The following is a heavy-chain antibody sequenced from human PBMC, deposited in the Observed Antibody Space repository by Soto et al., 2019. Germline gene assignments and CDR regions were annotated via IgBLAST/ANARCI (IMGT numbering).Heavy chain of an antibody. D-gene: IGHD2-8*01. CDR1: GYTFTSYG. CDR2: ISAYNGNT. J-gene: IGHJ6*03. Sequence: QVQLVQSGAEVKKPGASVKVSCKASGYTFTSYGISWVRQAPGQGLEWMGWISAYNGNTNYAQKLQGRVTMTTDTSTSTAYLELRSLRSDDTAVYYCARVVGCTNGVCSYYYYYYMDVWGKGTTVTVSS. CDR3: ARVVGCTNGVCSYYYYYYMDV. V-gene: IGHV1-18*01.